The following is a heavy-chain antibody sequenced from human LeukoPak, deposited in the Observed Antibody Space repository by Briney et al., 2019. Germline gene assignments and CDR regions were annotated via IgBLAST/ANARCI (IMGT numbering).Heavy chain of an antibody. J-gene: IGHJ4*02. D-gene: IGHD1-14*01. CDR2: ISGSDGTT. CDR3: AKDGQVNQPDRLFTD. CDR1: GFTFSSYA. V-gene: IGHV3-23*01. Sequence: QPGGSLRLSCAASGFTFSSYAMSWVRQAPGKGLEWVSVISGSDGTTHYADSVKGRFTISRDNSKNTLYLQMNSLRGEDTAVYYCAKDGQVNQPDRLFTDWGQGTLVIVSS.